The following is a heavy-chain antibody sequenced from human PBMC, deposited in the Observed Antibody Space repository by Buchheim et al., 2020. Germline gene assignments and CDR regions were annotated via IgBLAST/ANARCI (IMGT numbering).Heavy chain of an antibody. CDR3: ARHLYSSSSSCLDP. D-gene: IGHD6-6*01. V-gene: IGHV4-30-2*01. CDR1: GDSISSGDYS. CDR2: IYQSGST. Sequence: QLQLQESGSGLVKPSQTLSLTCAVSGDSISSGDYSWTWVRQPPGKGLEWIGFIYQSGSTYYDPSLESRVTISVDRSKNQFSLKLSSVTAADTAVYYCARHLYSSSSSCLDPWGQG. J-gene: IGHJ5*02.